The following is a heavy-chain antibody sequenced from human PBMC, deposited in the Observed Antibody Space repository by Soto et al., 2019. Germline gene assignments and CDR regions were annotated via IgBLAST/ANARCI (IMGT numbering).Heavy chain of an antibody. D-gene: IGHD6-6*01. J-gene: IGHJ4*02. CDR1: GYTLTHNF. Sequence: QVQLVQSGAEVKKPGASVRVSCKASGYTLTHNFIHWVRQAPGQGLEWMGIFYPSGDTALYAQKFQGRVTMTRDTSTDTVYMGLSSLTSADTAVYYCARERIAARLDYWGQGTLLTVSS. CDR3: ARERIAARLDY. CDR2: FYPSGDTA. V-gene: IGHV1-46*01.